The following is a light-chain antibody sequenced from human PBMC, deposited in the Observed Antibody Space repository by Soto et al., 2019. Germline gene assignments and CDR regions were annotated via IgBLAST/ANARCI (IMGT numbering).Light chain of an antibody. J-gene: IGLJ1*01. CDR2: EGS. CDR1: SSDVGSYNL. V-gene: IGLV2-23*01. Sequence: QSALTQPASVSGSPGQSITISCTGTSSDVGSYNLVSWYQQHPGKAPKLMIYEGSKRPSGVSNRFSGSKSGNTASLTISGLQAEDEADYYCTPDVFGTGTKLTVL. CDR3: TPDV.